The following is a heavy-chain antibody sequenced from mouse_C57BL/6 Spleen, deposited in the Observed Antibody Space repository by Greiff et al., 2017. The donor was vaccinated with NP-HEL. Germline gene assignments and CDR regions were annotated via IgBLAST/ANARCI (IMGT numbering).Heavy chain of an antibody. D-gene: IGHD2-13*01. Sequence: EVQGVESGGGLVKPGGSLKLSCAASGFTFSSYAMSWVRQTPEKRLEWVATISDGGSYTYYPDNVKGRFTISRDNAKNNLYLQMSQLKSEDTAMYYCALVTMGYYAMNYWGQGTSVTVSS. CDR1: GFTFSSYA. CDR2: ISDGGSYT. J-gene: IGHJ4*01. V-gene: IGHV5-4*01. CDR3: ALVTMGYYAMNY.